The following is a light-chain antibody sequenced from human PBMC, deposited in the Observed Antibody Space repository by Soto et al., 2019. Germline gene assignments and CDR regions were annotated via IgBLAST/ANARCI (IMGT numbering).Light chain of an antibody. CDR1: QSISTY. CDR2: AAS. V-gene: IGKV1-39*01. J-gene: IGKJ3*01. CDR3: QQSYSTPFT. Sequence: DIQMTQSPSSLSASVGDRVTITCRASQSISTYLNWYQQKPGKAPKLLIFAASSVQSGVPSSFSGSGSGTDFTLTISSLQPEDSATYYCQQSYSTPFTFGPGTKVDIK.